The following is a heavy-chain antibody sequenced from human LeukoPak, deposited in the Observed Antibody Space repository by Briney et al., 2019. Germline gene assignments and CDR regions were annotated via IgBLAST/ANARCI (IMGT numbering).Heavy chain of an antibody. D-gene: IGHD6-13*01. Sequence: PGGSLRLSCAASGFTFSSYSMNWVRQAPGKGLEWVSSISSSSSYIYYADSVKGRFTISRDNAKNSLYLQMNSLRAEDTAVYYCARLSIAAAQEDYWGQGTLVTVSS. J-gene: IGHJ4*02. CDR3: ARLSIAAAQEDY. CDR1: GFTFSSYS. CDR2: ISSSSSYI. V-gene: IGHV3-21*01.